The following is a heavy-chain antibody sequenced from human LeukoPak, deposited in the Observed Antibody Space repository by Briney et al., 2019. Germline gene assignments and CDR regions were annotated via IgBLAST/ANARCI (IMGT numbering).Heavy chain of an antibody. V-gene: IGHV4-34*01. CDR3: ARGLGEGYPDS. CDR1: GGSFNGFY. D-gene: IGHD5-24*01. Sequence: SETLSLTCAVHGGSFNGFYWTWMRQAPGKGPEWIGEISHSRGTSYTASLWSRVTISQDTSKNQFSLKLTSVTAADTAVYYCARGLGEGYPDSWGQGTLVIVSS. J-gene: IGHJ4*02. CDR2: ISHSRGT.